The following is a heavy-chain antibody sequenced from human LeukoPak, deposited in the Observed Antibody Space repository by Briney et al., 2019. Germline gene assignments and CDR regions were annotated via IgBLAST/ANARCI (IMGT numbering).Heavy chain of an antibody. D-gene: IGHD6-13*01. V-gene: IGHV3-23*01. CDR2: LSGSGGST. J-gene: IGHJ4*02. CDR3: ATVVAAAGRDY. Sequence: PGGSLRLSCAASGFTFSSYAMSWVRHAPRKGREGVSALSGSGGSTYYADSVKGRFPISRDNSKNTLYLQINGLRAEDTAVYYCATVVAAAGRDYWGQGTLVTVSS. CDR1: GFTFSSYA.